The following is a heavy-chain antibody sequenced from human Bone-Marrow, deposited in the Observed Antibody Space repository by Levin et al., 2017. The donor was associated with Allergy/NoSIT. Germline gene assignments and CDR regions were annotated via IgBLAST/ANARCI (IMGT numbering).Heavy chain of an antibody. CDR2: IKQDGSEI. Sequence: GGSLRLSCAASGFNFDDYWMTWVRQAPGKGLEWVANIKQDGSEINYVDSVKGRFTISRDNARNSLFLQMDSLRAEDTALYYCARDLGPSSPRSGHAHWGQGTLITVSS. CDR3: ARDLGPSSPRSGHAH. D-gene: IGHD3-10*01. J-gene: IGHJ4*02. V-gene: IGHV3-7*04. CDR1: GFNFDDYW.